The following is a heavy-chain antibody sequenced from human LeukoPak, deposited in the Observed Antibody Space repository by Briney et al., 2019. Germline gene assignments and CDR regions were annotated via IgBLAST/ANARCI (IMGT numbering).Heavy chain of an antibody. CDR3: ARDPRYYYGSGSYYNGLDY. V-gene: IGHV3-33*08. D-gene: IGHD3-10*01. Sequence: PGGSLRLSCAASGFTFSSYGMHWVRQAPGKGLEWVAVIWYDGSNKYYADSVKGRFTISRDNSKNTLYLQMNSLRAEDTAVYYCARDPRYYYGSGSYYNGLDYWGQGTLVTVSS. CDR2: IWYDGSNK. J-gene: IGHJ4*02. CDR1: GFTFSSYG.